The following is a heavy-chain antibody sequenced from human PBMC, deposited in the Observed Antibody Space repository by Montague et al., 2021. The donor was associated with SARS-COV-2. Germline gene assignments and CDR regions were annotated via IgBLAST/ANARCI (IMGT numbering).Heavy chain of an antibody. V-gene: IGHV4-39*01. CDR2: ISHGGGT. D-gene: IGHD2-15*01. Sequence: SETLSLTCTVSGGSLISSSYYWGWIRQPPGRGLEWVGQISHGGGTNYNPSLKSRVTISVDTSKNQVSLKLSSVTAADTAVYYCASHCGGGRCYFGMDVWGQGTTVTVSS. J-gene: IGHJ6*02. CDR1: GGSLISSSYY. CDR3: ASHCGGGRCYFGMDV.